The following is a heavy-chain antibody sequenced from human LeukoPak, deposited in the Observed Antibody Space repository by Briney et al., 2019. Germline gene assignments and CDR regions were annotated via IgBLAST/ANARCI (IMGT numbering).Heavy chain of an antibody. CDR3: ARAARDGYAY. Sequence: GGSLRLSCAASGFTFRIYGMNWLRQAPGTGLRWVAYICASDANDIYYADSVAGRFTISRDDAKTSLYLQMNSLTAEDTGVYFCARAARDGYAYWGRGTPVTVSS. CDR1: GFTFRIYG. D-gene: IGHD5-24*01. J-gene: IGHJ4*02. CDR2: ICASDANDI. V-gene: IGHV3-48*03.